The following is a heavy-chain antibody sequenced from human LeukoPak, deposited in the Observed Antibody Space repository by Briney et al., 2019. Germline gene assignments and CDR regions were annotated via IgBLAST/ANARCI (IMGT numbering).Heavy chain of an antibody. J-gene: IGHJ4*02. V-gene: IGHV3-21*01. CDR1: GFTFSSYN. D-gene: IGHD5-18*01. Sequence: TGGSLRLSCAASGFTFSSYNMNWVRQAPGKGLEWVSSISSSSSYIYYADSVKGRFTISRDNAKNSLYLQMNSLRAEDTAVYYCAKVLSAMVDYWGQGTLVTVSS. CDR2: ISSSSSYI. CDR3: AKVLSAMVDY.